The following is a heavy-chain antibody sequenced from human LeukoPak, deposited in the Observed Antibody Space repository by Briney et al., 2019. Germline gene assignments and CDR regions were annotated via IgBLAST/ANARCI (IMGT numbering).Heavy chain of an antibody. CDR3: ARSSRSSWYSFGY. D-gene: IGHD6-13*01. V-gene: IGHV3-53*01. CDR1: GFTVSSNY. Sequence: GGSLRLSCAASGFTVSSNYMSWVRQAPGKGLEWVSVIYSGGSTYYADSVKGRFTISRDNSKNTLYLQMNSLRAEDTAVDYCARSSRSSWYSFGYWGQGTLVTVSS. J-gene: IGHJ4*02. CDR2: IYSGGST.